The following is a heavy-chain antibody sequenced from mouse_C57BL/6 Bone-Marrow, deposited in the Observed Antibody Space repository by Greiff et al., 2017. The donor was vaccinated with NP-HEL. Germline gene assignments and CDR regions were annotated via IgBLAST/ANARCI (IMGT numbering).Heavy chain of an antibody. D-gene: IGHD1-1*01. Sequence: EVQLVESGGDLVKPGGSLKLSCAASGFTFSSYGMSWVRQTPDKRLEWVATISSGGSYTYYPDSVKGRFTISRDNAKNTLYLQMSSLKSEDTAMYYCARPVYYGSSAMDYWGQGTSVTVSS. CDR2: ISSGGSYT. V-gene: IGHV5-6*01. CDR3: ARPVYYGSSAMDY. CDR1: GFTFSSYG. J-gene: IGHJ4*01.